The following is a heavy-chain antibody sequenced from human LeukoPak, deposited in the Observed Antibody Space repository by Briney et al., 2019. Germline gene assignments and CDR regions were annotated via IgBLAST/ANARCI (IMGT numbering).Heavy chain of an antibody. V-gene: IGHV3-23*01. Sequence: GGSLRLSCAASGFTFSSYWMHWVRHAPGKVLEWVSAISGSGGSTFYADSVKGRFAISRDNSKNTLYLQMNSLRAEDTAVYYCAKVGLYILTGLAYDYWGQGILVTVSS. CDR3: AKVGLYILTGLAYDY. CDR2: ISGSGGST. CDR1: GFTFSSYW. J-gene: IGHJ4*02. D-gene: IGHD3-9*01.